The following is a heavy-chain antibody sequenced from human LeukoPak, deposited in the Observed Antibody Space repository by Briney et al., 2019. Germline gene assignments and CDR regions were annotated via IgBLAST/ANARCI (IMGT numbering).Heavy chain of an antibody. CDR1: GFTFSSYA. CDR3: AKDPWIREVDY. V-gene: IGHV3-23*01. CDR2: ISGSGDST. D-gene: IGHD3-10*01. J-gene: IGHJ4*02. Sequence: GGSLRLSCAASGFTFSSYAMSWARQAPGKGLEWVSAISGSGDSTYYADSVKGRFTISRDNSKNTLYLQMNSLRAEDTAVYYCAKDPWIREVDYWGQGTLVTVSS.